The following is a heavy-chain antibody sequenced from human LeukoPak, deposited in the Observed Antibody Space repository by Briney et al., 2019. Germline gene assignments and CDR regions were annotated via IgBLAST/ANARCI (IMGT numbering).Heavy chain of an antibody. J-gene: IGHJ4*02. V-gene: IGHV3-30-3*01. D-gene: IGHD2-15*01. CDR3: ARDFSTWYSIDY. Sequence: GGSLRLSCAVSGFTLRSYAIHWVRQAPGKGLQWVAFISYDAAVKYYADSVRGRFTVSRDNSKNTLSLQMNSLRPEDTAVYYCARDFSTWYSIDYWGRGTLFIVSS. CDR2: ISYDAAVK. CDR1: GFTLRSYA.